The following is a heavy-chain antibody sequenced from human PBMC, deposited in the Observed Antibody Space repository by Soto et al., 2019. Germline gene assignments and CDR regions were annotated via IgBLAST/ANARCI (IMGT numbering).Heavy chain of an antibody. D-gene: IGHD1-26*01. CDR2: INSDGSST. V-gene: IGHV3-74*01. J-gene: IGHJ4*02. CDR3: ARAPRDIWELPGY. CDR1: GFTFSSYW. Sequence: GGSLRLSCAASGFTFSSYWMHWVRQAPGKGPVWVSRINSDGSSTSYADSVKGRFAISRDNAKNTLYLQMNSLRAEDTAVYYCARAPRDIWELPGYWGQGTLVTVSS.